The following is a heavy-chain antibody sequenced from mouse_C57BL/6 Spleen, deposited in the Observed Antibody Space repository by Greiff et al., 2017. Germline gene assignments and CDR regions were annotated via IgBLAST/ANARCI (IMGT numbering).Heavy chain of an antibody. CDR2: IHPNSGST. Sequence: QVKLQQPGAELVKPGASVKLSCKASGYTFTSYWMHWVKQRPGQGLEWIGMIHPNSGSTNYNEKFKSKDTLTEDKSSSTAYVQLSSLTSEDSAVYYCAKVYDYDAMDYWGQGTSVTVSS. D-gene: IGHD1-3*01. CDR1: GYTFTSYW. V-gene: IGHV1-64*01. CDR3: AKVYDYDAMDY. J-gene: IGHJ4*01.